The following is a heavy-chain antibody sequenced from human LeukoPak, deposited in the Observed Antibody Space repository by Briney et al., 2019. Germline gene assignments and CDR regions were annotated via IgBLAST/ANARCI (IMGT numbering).Heavy chain of an antibody. D-gene: IGHD6-19*01. CDR3: ARDETRQQWLVKLDY. CDR1: GFTFSSYA. CDR2: ISYDGSNK. J-gene: IGHJ4*02. V-gene: IGHV3-30*04. Sequence: GRSLRLSCAASGFTFSSYAMRWVRQAPGKGLEWVAVISYDGSNKYYADSVKGRFTISRDNSKHTLYLQMNCLRAEDTAVYYCARDETRQQWLVKLDYWGQGTLVTVSS.